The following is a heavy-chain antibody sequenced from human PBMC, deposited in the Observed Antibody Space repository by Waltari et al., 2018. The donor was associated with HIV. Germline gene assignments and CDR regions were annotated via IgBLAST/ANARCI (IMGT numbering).Heavy chain of an antibody. CDR2: IYSGGST. J-gene: IGHJ6*02. D-gene: IGHD1-26*01. V-gene: IGHV3-66*02. Sequence: EVQLVESGGSLVEPGGSLSRSGAASGFCGMSDEMSWVRQAPGKGLEWVSVIYSGGSTYYADSVKGRFTISRDNSKNTLYLQMNSLRAEDTAVYYCAREADSAYYYYGMDVWGQGTTVTVSS. CDR3: AREADSAYYYYGMDV. CDR1: GFCGMSDE.